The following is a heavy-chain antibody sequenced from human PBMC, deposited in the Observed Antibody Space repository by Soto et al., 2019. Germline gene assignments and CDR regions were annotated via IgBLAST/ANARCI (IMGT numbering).Heavy chain of an antibody. D-gene: IGHD1-1*01. Sequence: EVQLVESGGGLIQPGGSLRLSCAASGFTVSSNYMSWVRQAPGKGLEWVSIVYSGGSTFYADSVKGRFTISRDNSKNTLYLQMNSLRAEDTAVYYCARERETGGYDAFDIWGQGTMVTVSS. CDR1: GFTVSSNY. CDR3: ARERETGGYDAFDI. V-gene: IGHV3-53*01. J-gene: IGHJ3*02. CDR2: VYSGGST.